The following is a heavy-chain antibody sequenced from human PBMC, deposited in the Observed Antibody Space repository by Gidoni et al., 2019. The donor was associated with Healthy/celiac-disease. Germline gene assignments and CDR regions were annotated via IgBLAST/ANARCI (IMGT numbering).Heavy chain of an antibody. Sequence: EVQLLESGGGLVQPGGSLRLSCAASGFTFSSYAMSWVRQAPGKGLEWVSAISGSGGSTYYADSVKGRFTISRDNSKNTLYLQMNSLRAEDTAVYYCAKGPYDSSGYWEYYFDYWGQGTLVTVSS. D-gene: IGHD3-22*01. CDR3: AKGPYDSSGYWEYYFDY. CDR2: ISGSGGST. V-gene: IGHV3-23*01. J-gene: IGHJ4*02. CDR1: GFTFSSYA.